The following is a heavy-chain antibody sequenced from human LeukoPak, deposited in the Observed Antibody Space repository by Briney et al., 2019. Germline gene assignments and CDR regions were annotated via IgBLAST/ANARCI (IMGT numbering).Heavy chain of an antibody. CDR1: GYSISSGYL. Sequence: PWETLSLTCGVSGYSISSGYLWGCIRQPPEEGLERIGSIFPSRTPYYNPSLKSRVTISIDTSKNQFSLKLSSVTTADTAVYYCASLGGYQGGNFDYWGQGTLVTVSS. J-gene: IGHJ4*02. CDR2: IFPSRTP. CDR3: ASLGGYQGGNFDY. D-gene: IGHD2-2*01. V-gene: IGHV4-38-2*01.